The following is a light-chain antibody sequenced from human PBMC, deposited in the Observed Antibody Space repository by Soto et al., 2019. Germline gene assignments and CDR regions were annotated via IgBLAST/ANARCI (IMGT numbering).Light chain of an antibody. V-gene: IGKV1-5*01. CDR3: QQYKSRRT. J-gene: IGKJ1*01. CDR2: DAS. Sequence: DIQITQSPSTLSASVGDRVTITCRASQDINDWLAWYQQKPGNAPKFLIYDASTLQSGVPSRFSGSGSGTEFTLTITSLHPDDFATYYCQQYKSRRTFGQGTKVEIK. CDR1: QDINDW.